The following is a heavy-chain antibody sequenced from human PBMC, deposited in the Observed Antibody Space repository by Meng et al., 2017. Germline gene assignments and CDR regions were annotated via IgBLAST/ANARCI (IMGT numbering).Heavy chain of an antibody. J-gene: IGHJ3*02. CDR1: GFTFDDYA. Sequence: GGSLRPSCAASGFTFDDYAMHWVRHAPGKGLEWVSGISWNSGSIGYADSVKGRFTISRDNAKNSLYLQMNSLRAEDTALYYCAKDATIFGVVIMRGAFDIWGQGTMVTVSS. CDR3: AKDATIFGVVIMRGAFDI. CDR2: ISWNSGSI. D-gene: IGHD3-3*01. V-gene: IGHV3-9*01.